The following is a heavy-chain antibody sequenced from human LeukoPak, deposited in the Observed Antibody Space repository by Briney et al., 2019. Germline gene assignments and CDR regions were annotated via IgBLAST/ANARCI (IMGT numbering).Heavy chain of an antibody. D-gene: IGHD3-10*01. CDR2: ISAYNGNT. Sequence: ASVKVSCKASGYTFTSYGISWVRQAPGQALEWMGWISAYNGNTNYAQKLQGRVTMTTDTSTSTAYMELRSLRSDDTAVYYCARDFGITMVRGVNPLDYWGQGSLVTVSS. V-gene: IGHV1-18*01. J-gene: IGHJ4*02. CDR1: GYTFTSYG. CDR3: ARDFGITMVRGVNPLDY.